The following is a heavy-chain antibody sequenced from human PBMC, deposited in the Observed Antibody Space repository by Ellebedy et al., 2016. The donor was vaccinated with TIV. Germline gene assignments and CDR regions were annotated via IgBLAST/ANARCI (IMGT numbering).Heavy chain of an antibody. CDR3: ATLDPGFTDSYGLDY. Sequence: GESLKISCAASGSSFSRYGMQWVRQAPGKGLEWVAVIWSDGSYIYYADSVKGRFTISRDNSKNTLYLQMNSLRAEDTAVYYCATLDPGFTDSYGLDYWGQGTLVTVSS. V-gene: IGHV3-30*02. J-gene: IGHJ4*02. D-gene: IGHD5-18*01. CDR2: IWSDGSYI. CDR1: GSSFSRYG.